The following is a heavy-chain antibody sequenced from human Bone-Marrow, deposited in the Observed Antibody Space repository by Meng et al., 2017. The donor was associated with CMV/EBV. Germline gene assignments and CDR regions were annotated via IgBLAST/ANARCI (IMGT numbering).Heavy chain of an antibody. D-gene: IGHD3-3*01. Sequence: ASVKVSCKASGYTFTSYGISWVRQAPGQGLEWMGWISAYNGNTNYAQKLQGRVTMTTDTSTSKAYMELRSLRSDDTAVYYCARTAVYYDFWSGYYTRGSQGYGMDVWGQGTMVTVSS. CDR2: ISAYNGNT. CDR3: ARTAVYYDFWSGYYTRGSQGYGMDV. CDR1: GYTFTSYG. J-gene: IGHJ6*01. V-gene: IGHV1-18*01.